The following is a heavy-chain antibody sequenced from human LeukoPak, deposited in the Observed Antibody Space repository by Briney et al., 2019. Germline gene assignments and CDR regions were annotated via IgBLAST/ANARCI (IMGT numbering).Heavy chain of an antibody. J-gene: IGHJ6*03. D-gene: IGHD2-2*02. CDR1: GGSISSSSYY. CDR2: IYYSGST. CDR3: ASIRPYYYYMDV. V-gene: IGHV4-39*07. Sequence: SETLSLTCTVSGGSISSSSYYWGWIRQPPGTGLEWIGSIYYSGSTYYNPSLKSRVTISVDTSKNQFSLKLSSVTAADTAVYYCASIRPYYYYMDVWGKGTTVTVSS.